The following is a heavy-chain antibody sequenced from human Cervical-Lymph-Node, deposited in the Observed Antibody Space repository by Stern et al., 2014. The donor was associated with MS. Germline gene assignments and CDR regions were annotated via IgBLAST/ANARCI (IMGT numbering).Heavy chain of an antibody. CDR1: GGTLNTSA. CDR3: ARVRCPNGVCYPRLDY. J-gene: IGHJ4*02. V-gene: IGHV1-69*01. D-gene: IGHD2-8*01. Sequence: VQLVESGPEVKNPGSSVRVSCKASGGTLNTSAINWVRQAPGQGLEWMGGIFPIFVATNYAQKFQGRLTVTADESTTTVYMELNSLMSEDTAIYYCARVRCPNGVCYPRLDYWGQGALVTVSS. CDR2: IFPIFVAT.